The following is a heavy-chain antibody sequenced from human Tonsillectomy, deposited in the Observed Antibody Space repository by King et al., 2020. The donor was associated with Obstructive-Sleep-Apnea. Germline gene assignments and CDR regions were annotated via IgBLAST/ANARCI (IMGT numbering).Heavy chain of an antibody. V-gene: IGHV4-4*02. CDR3: ARDHATRIAETHYYGMDV. Sequence: LQLQESGPGLVKPSGTLSLTCAVSGGSISSSNWWSWVRQPPGKGLEWIGEIYHSGSTNYNPSLKSRVTILVDNSKNQFSLNRSSVTAADTAVYYCARDHATRIAETHYYGMDVWGQETTVTVSS. J-gene: IGHJ6*02. CDR1: GGSISSSNW. CDR2: IYHSGST. D-gene: IGHD6-6*01.